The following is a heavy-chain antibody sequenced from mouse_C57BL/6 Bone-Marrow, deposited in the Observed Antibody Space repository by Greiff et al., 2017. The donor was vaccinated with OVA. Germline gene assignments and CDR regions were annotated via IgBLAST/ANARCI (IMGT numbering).Heavy chain of an antibody. Sequence: QVQLKQPGAELVMPGASVKLSCKASGYTFTSYWMHWVKQRPGQGLEWIGEIDPSDSYTNYNQKFKGKSTLTVDKSSSTAYMQLSSLTSEDSAVYYCARDDGSWGQGTSVTVSS. J-gene: IGHJ4*01. CDR2: IDPSDSYT. CDR3: ARDDGS. V-gene: IGHV1-69*01. CDR1: GYTFTSYW. D-gene: IGHD2-3*01.